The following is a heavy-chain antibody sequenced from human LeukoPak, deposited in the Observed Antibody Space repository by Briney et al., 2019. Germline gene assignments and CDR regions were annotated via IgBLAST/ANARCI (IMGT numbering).Heavy chain of an antibody. CDR2: INSDGGST. J-gene: IGHJ3*02. Sequence: GGSLRLSCAASGFTLSSYWMHWVRQAPGKGLVWVSGINSDGGSTRYADSVKGRFIITRDNAKNMLHLQMNSLGAEDTAVYYCASMNGHAFDIWGQGTRVTVSS. CDR1: GFTLSSYW. V-gene: IGHV3-74*01. CDR3: ASMNGHAFDI. D-gene: IGHD2-8*01.